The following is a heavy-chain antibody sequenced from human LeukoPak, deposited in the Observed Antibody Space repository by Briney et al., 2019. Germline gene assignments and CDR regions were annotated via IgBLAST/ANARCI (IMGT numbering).Heavy chain of an antibody. CDR3: ARDRYSDNCRDPFDY. V-gene: IGHV3-7*01. Sequence: GESLTLFCAVSGFTFSTYWKTWVRQAPAKGLEWVANIKYDGREKYYMDSVKSRFTISRDKSRNSIYLQMSSLSVDDTAVYYCARDRYSDNCRDPFDYWGQGILVTVSS. D-gene: IGHD3-22*01. J-gene: IGHJ4*02. CDR1: GFTFSTYW. CDR2: IKYDGREK.